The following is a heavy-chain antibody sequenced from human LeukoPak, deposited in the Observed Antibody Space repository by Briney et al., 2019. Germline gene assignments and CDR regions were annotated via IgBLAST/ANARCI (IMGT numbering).Heavy chain of an antibody. D-gene: IGHD6-19*01. V-gene: IGHV5-10-1*01. J-gene: IGHJ1*01. CDR1: GYSFTSYW. CDR2: IDPSDSYT. CDR3: AGAGIAVAGNAEYFQH. Sequence: HGESLKTSCKGPGYSFTSYWISWVRQMPGKGLEWMGRIDPSDSYTNYSPSFQGHVTISADKSISTAYLQWSSLKASDTAMYYCAGAGIAVAGNAEYFQHWGQGTLVTV.